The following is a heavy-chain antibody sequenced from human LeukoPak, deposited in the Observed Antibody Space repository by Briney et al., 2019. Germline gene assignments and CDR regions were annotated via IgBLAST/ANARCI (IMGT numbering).Heavy chain of an antibody. CDR3: AREEGGMVRGVMAV. Sequence: ASVKVSCKASGYTFTSYDMNWVRQATGQGLEWMGGMNPNSGNTGYAQKFQGRVTMTRNTSISTAYMELSSLRSEDTAVYYCAREEGGMVRGVMAVWGQGTLVTVSS. CDR2: MNPNSGNT. J-gene: IGHJ4*02. V-gene: IGHV1-8*01. CDR1: GYTFTSYD. D-gene: IGHD3-10*01.